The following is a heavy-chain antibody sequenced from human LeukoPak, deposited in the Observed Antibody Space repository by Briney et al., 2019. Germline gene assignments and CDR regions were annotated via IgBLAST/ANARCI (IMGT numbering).Heavy chain of an antibody. Sequence: PGGSLRLSCAASGFTFSSNAMSWVRQAPGKGPEWVSGISGSGGSTYYADSVKGRFTISRDNSKNTLWLQMNSLRAEDTAVYYCAKDREGSGTMGVYWGQGTLVTVSS. D-gene: IGHD3-10*01. J-gene: IGHJ4*02. CDR1: GFTFSSNA. V-gene: IGHV3-23*01. CDR2: ISGSGGST. CDR3: AKDREGSGTMGVY.